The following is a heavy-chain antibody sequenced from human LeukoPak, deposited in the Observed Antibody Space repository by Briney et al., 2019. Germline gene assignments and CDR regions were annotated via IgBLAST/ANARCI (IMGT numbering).Heavy chain of an antibody. J-gene: IGHJ4*02. CDR3: ARDDCSTTPCYAY. CDR1: GFTFTNYG. Sequence: GGSLRLSCATSGFTFTNYGINWVRQAPGKGLEWVAAIWYDGSKTSYTDSVKGRFTVSRDISKNTVYLQMNGLKAEDTAVYYCARDDCSTTPCYAYWGQGTLVTVSS. D-gene: IGHD2-2*01. CDR2: IWYDGSKT. V-gene: IGHV3-33*01.